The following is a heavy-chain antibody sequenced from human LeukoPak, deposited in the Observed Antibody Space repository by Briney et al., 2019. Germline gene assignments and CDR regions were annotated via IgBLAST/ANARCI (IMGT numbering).Heavy chain of an antibody. V-gene: IGHV3-23*01. D-gene: IGHD2-21*02. J-gene: IGHJ4*02. CDR3: ARGLGDSDDY. CDR2: ISGSGDST. CDR1: GFTFSNYA. Sequence: PRGSLRLSCAASGFTFSNYAMRWVRQAPGKGLEWVSGISGSGDSTYYADSVKGRFTISRDNVKNSLYLQMNSLRTDDTAVYYCARGLGDSDDYWGQGTLVTVSS.